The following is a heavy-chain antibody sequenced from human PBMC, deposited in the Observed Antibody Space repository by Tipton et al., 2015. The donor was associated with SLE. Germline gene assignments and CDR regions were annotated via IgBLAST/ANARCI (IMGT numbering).Heavy chain of an antibody. CDR1: GGSTSSSSYY. J-gene: IGHJ4*02. CDR3: ARDLGGVVVAAYDY. Sequence: TLSLTCTVSGGSTSSSSYYWGWIRQPPGKGLEWIGSIYYSGSTYYNPSLKSRVTISVDTSKNQFSLKLSSVTAADTAVYYCARDLGGVVVAAYDYWGQGTLVTVSS. V-gene: IGHV4-39*07. CDR2: IYYSGST. D-gene: IGHD2-15*01.